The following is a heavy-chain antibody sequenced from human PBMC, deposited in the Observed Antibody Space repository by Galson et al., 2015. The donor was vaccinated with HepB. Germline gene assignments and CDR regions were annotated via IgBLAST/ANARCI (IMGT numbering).Heavy chain of an antibody. CDR1: GYFFKSYW. Sequence: QSGAEMTKPGESLKISCKGSGYFFKSYWIGWVRLTPGKGLEWMGIIHPGDSDTRYIPFFQGQVTISADRSIDTAYLHWSSLKAADTATYYCARHVGPSAAGYFDYWSQGILVTVSS. V-gene: IGHV5-51*01. D-gene: IGHD6-13*01. CDR2: IHPGDSDT. J-gene: IGHJ4*02. CDR3: ARHVGPSAAGYFDY.